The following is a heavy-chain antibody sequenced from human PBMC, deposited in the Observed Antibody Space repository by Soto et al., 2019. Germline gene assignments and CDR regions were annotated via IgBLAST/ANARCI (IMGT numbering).Heavy chain of an antibody. Sequence: EVQLVESGGGLVQPGGSLRLSCAASGFTFSSYWMYWVRQAPGKGLEWVSHMNNDGSYTIYAESVKGRFTYSRDNAKNTLYLQLTSLRAEDTDVYYCVTGVYMHACAIWGQGTMVTVSS. J-gene: IGHJ3*02. CDR3: VTGVYMHACAI. D-gene: IGHD2-8*01. CDR2: MNNDGSYT. V-gene: IGHV3-74*01. CDR1: GFTFSSYW.